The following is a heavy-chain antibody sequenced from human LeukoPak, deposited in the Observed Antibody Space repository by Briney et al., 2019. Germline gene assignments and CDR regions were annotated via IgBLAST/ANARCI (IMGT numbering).Heavy chain of an antibody. CDR1: GYTFTSYG. CDR3: ARDPRSAGYFDY. CDR2: ISAYNGNT. Sequence: ASVKVSCKASGYTFTSYGISWVRQAPGQGLEWMGWISAYNGNTNYAQKLQGRVTMTTVTSTSTAYMELRSLRSDDTAVYYCARDPRSAGYFDYWGQGTLVTVSS. V-gene: IGHV1-18*01. J-gene: IGHJ4*02. D-gene: IGHD6-13*01.